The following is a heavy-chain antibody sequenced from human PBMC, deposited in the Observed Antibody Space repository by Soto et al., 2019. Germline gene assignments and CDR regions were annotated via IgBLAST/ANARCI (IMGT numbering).Heavy chain of an antibody. CDR2: ISYDGSNK. V-gene: IGHV3-30*03. CDR1: GFTFDSYD. Sequence: QVQLVESGGGVVQPGRSLRLSCVASGFTFDSYDMHWVRQAPGKGLEWVAVISYDGSNKYYADSVEGRFTSSRDNSKNRPYLQMNRMRAEDTAVYYCARGAGFGGYGMDVWGQGTTVTVSS. D-gene: IGHD3-10*01. J-gene: IGHJ6*02. CDR3: ARGAGFGGYGMDV.